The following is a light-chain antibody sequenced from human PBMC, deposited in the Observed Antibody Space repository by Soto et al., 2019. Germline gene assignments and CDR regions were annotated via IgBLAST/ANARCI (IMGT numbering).Light chain of an antibody. V-gene: IGKV3-15*01. CDR1: ESVRRN. CDR3: QHYNSGRPIA. CDR2: DAS. Sequence: EVVMTQSRPTLSLSPGARATXSCWASESVRRNLAWYQQEPGQAPRLLIYDASARATGIRGRFSGGGSGTEFTLTITSLQAEDFVVYYCQHYNSGRPIAFGQGTGLEI. J-gene: IGKJ5*01.